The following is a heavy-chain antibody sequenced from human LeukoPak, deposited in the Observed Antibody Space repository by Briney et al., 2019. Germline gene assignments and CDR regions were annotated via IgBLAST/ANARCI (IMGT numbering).Heavy chain of an antibody. CDR1: GYTFTGYY. CDR2: INPNSGGT. CDR3: ARALYYDILTGYYIDY. Sequence: GASVKVSCRASGYTFTGYYMHWVRQAPGQGLEWMGWINPNSGGTNYAQKFQGRVTMTRDTSISTAYMELSRLRSDDTAVYYCARALYYDILTGYYIDYWGQGTLVTVSS. J-gene: IGHJ4*02. V-gene: IGHV1-2*02. D-gene: IGHD3-9*01.